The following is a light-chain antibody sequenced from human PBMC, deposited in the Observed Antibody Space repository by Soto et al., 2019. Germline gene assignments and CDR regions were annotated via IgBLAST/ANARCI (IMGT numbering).Light chain of an antibody. CDR1: QSVSSN. V-gene: IGKV3-15*01. CDR3: QQYNNWPPWT. J-gene: IGKJ1*01. Sequence: EILMTQSPAPLSVSPGERVTLSCRASQSVSSNLAWYQQKPGQAPRLLIYGASTRATGIPARFSGSGSGTEFTLTISSLQSEDFAVYYCQQYNNWPPWTFGQGTKV. CDR2: GAS.